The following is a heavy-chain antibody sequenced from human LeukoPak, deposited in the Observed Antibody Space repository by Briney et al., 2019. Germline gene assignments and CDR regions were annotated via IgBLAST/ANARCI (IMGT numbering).Heavy chain of an antibody. CDR2: IIPILGIA. D-gene: IGHD2-2*01. Sequence: GASVKVSCKASGYTFTSYYMHWVRQAPGQGLEWMGRIIPILGIANYAQKFQGRVTITADKSTSTAYMELSSLRSEDTAVYYCARGGSTSPADYYYYGMDVWGQGTTVTVSS. J-gene: IGHJ6*02. CDR1: GYTFTSYY. CDR3: ARGGSTSPADYYYYGMDV. V-gene: IGHV1-69*02.